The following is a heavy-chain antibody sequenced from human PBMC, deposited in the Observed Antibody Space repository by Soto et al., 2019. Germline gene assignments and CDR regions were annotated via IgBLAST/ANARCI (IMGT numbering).Heavy chain of an antibody. Sequence: EVQLVESGGGLVKPGGSLRLSCAASGFTFSSYSMNWVRQAPGKGLEWVSSISSSSSYIYYADSVKGRFTISRDNAKNSLYLQMNSLRAEDTAVYYCAKDQSRPWDIAALHDFDYWGQGTLVTVSS. CDR1: GFTFSSYS. J-gene: IGHJ4*02. V-gene: IGHV3-21*01. CDR2: ISSSSSYI. CDR3: AKDQSRPWDIAALHDFDY. D-gene: IGHD6-6*01.